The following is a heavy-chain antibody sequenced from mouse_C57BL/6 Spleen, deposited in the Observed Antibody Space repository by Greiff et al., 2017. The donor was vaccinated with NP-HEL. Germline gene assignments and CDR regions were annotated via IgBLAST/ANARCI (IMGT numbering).Heavy chain of an antibody. CDR2: INYDGSST. CDR1: GFTFSDYY. CDR3: AREDYEGFAY. J-gene: IGHJ3*01. Sequence: EVMLVESEGGLVQPGSSMKLSCTASGFTFSDYYMAWVRQVPEKGLEWVANINYDGSSTYYLDSLKSRFIISRDNAKNSLYLQMSSLKSEDTATYYCAREDYEGFAYWGQGTLVTVSA. V-gene: IGHV5-16*01. D-gene: IGHD2-4*01.